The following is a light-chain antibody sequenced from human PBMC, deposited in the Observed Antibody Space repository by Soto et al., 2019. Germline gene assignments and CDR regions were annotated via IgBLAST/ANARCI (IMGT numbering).Light chain of an antibody. J-gene: IGLJ7*01. CDR1: SSKIGSST. CDR2: SNN. V-gene: IGLV1-44*01. Sequence: QSVLTQPPSASGTPGQRVTISCSGSSSKIGSSTVNWYQQLPGTAPKLLIYSNNQRPSGVPDRFSGSKSGTSASLAISGLQSEDEADYYCATWDDSLNGPVFGGGTQLTVL. CDR3: ATWDDSLNGPV.